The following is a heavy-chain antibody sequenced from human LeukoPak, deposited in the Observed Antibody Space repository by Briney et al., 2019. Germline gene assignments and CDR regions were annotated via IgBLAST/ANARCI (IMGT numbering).Heavy chain of an antibody. CDR1: GGSISSYY. J-gene: IGHJ4*02. CDR2: IYYSGST. V-gene: IGHV4-59*01. Sequence: SETLSLTCTVSGGSISSYYWSWIRQPPGKGLEWIGYIYYSGSTNYNPSLKSRVTISVDTSKNQFSLKLSSVTAADTAVYYCVRLNAFAYYFDYWGQGTLVTVSS. CDR3: VRLNAFAYYFDY.